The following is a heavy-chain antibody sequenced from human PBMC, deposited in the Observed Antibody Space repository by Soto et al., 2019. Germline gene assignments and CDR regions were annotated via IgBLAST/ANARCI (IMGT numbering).Heavy chain of an antibody. V-gene: IGHV4-4*02. CDR2: MHHGGTT. CDR3: ATQTSASTWDV. CDR1: GGPSNSRSG. J-gene: IGHJ6*02. Sequence: QVQLQESGPGLVKPSGTLSLTCVVSGGPSNSRSGWGWVRQPPGKGQDWIGEMHHGGTTYYNPSLKHRVITSADKSKNRFSLELTSVTAADTAIYYCATQTSASTWDVWGPGNSVTVSS.